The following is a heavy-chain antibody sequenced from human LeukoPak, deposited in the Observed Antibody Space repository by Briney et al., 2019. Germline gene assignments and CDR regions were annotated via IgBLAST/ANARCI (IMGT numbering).Heavy chain of an antibody. Sequence: GGSLRLSCAASGFTFSSYSMNWVRQAPGKGLEWVSYISSSSSTIYYADSVKGRFTISRDNAKNSLYLQMNSLRAEDTAVYYCAGGYSYYFDYWGQGTLVTVSS. CDR1: GFTFSSYS. V-gene: IGHV3-48*01. D-gene: IGHD3-22*01. CDR3: AGGYSYYFDY. CDR2: ISSSSSTI. J-gene: IGHJ4*02.